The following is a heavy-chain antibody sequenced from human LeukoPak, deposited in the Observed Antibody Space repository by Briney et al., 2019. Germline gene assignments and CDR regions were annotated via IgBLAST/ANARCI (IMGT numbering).Heavy chain of an antibody. CDR1: GYTFTSYD. CDR2: MNPNSGNT. V-gene: IGHV1-8*01. Sequence: ASVKVSCKASGYTFTSYDINWVRQATGQGFEWMGWMNPNSGNTGYAQKFQGRVTMTRNTSISTAYMELSSLRSEDTAVYYCARGLYDSSGYYYAIDAFDIWGQGTMVTVSS. D-gene: IGHD3-22*01. CDR3: ARGLYDSSGYYYAIDAFDI. J-gene: IGHJ3*02.